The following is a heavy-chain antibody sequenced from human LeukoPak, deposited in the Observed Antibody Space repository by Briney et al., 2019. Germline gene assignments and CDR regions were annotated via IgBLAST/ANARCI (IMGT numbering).Heavy chain of an antibody. J-gene: IGHJ6*02. CDR1: GYTFTDYY. CDR3: ARVRLGQRLDKYYYYAMDV. D-gene: IGHD6-25*01. Sequence: ASVKVSCKASGYTFTDYYMHWVRQAPGQGLEWMGWINPNSGGTNYAQKSQGRVTMTTDTSISTAYMEVSRLRSDDTAVYYCARVRLGQRLDKYYYYAMDVWGQGTTVTVSS. CDR2: INPNSGGT. V-gene: IGHV1-2*02.